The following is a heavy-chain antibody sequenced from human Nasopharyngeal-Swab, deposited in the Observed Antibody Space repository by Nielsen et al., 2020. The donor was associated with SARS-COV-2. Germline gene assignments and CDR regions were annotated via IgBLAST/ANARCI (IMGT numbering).Heavy chain of an antibody. D-gene: IGHD3-3*01. CDR3: ARFKTIFGGENGLDV. J-gene: IGHJ6*02. V-gene: IGHV4-59*08. CDR1: GGSLSKYY. CDR2: IYYSGSI. Sequence: GSLRLSCSVSGGSLSKYYWGWLRQPPGKGLEWVGYIYYSGSINYSPSLKTRLTLSVATSENQVSLKLTSVTAADTAVYYCARFKTIFGGENGLDVWGQGTAVTVSS.